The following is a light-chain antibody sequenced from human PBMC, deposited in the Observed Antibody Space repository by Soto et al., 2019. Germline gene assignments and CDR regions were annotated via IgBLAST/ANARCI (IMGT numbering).Light chain of an antibody. Sequence: EIVLTQSPDTLSLSPGERATLSCRASQSVSSSYLAWYQQRPGQAPRLLIYGASSRATGIPDRFSGSGSGTDFSLTISRLEPEDFAVYYCQQYGRSVPITFGQGTRLEIK. J-gene: IGKJ5*01. V-gene: IGKV3-20*01. CDR2: GAS. CDR1: QSVSSSY. CDR3: QQYGRSVPIT.